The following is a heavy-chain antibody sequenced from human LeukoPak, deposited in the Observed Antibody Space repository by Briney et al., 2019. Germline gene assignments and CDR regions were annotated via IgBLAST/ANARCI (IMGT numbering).Heavy chain of an antibody. CDR2: INHSGST. J-gene: IGHJ4*02. Sequence: SETLSLTCAVYGGSFSGYYWSWIRQPPGKGLEWIGEINHSGSTNYNPSLKSRVTISVDTSKNQFSLKLSSVTAADTAVYYCARGFRYCSSTSCYRGKGPFDYWGQGTLVTVSS. V-gene: IGHV4-34*01. D-gene: IGHD2-2*01. CDR1: GGSFSGYY. CDR3: ARGFRYCSSTSCYRGKGPFDY.